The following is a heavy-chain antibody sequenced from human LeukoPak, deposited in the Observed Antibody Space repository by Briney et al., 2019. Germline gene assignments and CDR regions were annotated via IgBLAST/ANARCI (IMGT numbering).Heavy chain of an antibody. CDR1: GFTFSSSA. V-gene: IGHV3-23*01. CDR3: AKDRPIFKD. CDR2: ISGSGGAT. J-gene: IGHJ4*02. Sequence: GGSLRLSCAASGFTFSSSAMSWVRQAPGRGLEWVSTISGSGGATYYADSVKGRFTISSDNSKNTLYLQTNSLRAEDTAVYYCAKDRPIFKDWGQGTQVTVSS.